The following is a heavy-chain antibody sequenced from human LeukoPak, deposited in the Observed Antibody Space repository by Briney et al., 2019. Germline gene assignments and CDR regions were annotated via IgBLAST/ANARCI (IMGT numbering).Heavy chain of an antibody. CDR1: GFTFSSYS. CDR3: AKNQNSGDSPFDY. Sequence: PGGSLRLSCAASGFTFSSYSMSWVRQAPGKGLEWVSGISGSGGSTYYAGSVKGQFTISRDNSKNTLYLQMNSLRAEDTAVYYCAKNQNSGDSPFDYWGQGTLVSVSS. V-gene: IGHV3-23*01. J-gene: IGHJ4*02. D-gene: IGHD5-12*01. CDR2: ISGSGGST.